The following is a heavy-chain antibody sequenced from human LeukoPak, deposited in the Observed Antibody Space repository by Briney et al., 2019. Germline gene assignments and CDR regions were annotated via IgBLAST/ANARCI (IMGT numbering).Heavy chain of an antibody. CDR1: GYTFTSYD. Sequence: ASVKVSCKASGYTFTSYDINWVRQATGQGLEWMGWMNPNSGNTGYAQKFQGRVTVTRNTSISTAYMELSSLRSEDTAVYYCARGGWFGEFYDYWGQGTLVTVSS. J-gene: IGHJ4*02. V-gene: IGHV1-8*01. CDR3: ARGGWFGEFYDY. CDR2: MNPNSGNT. D-gene: IGHD3-10*01.